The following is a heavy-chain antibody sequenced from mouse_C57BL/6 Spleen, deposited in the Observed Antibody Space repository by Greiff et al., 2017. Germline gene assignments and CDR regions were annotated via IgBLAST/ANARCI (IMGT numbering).Heavy chain of an antibody. V-gene: IGHV1-52*01. Sequence: VQLQQPGAELVRPGSSVKLSCKASGYTFTSYWMHWVKQRPIQGLEWIGNIDPSVSETHYNQKFKDKATLTVDKSSSTAYMQLSSLTSEDSAVYYCARFSSLYYFDYWGQGTTLTVSS. CDR1: GYTFTSYW. CDR3: ARFSSLYYFDY. J-gene: IGHJ2*01. D-gene: IGHD1-1*01. CDR2: IDPSVSET.